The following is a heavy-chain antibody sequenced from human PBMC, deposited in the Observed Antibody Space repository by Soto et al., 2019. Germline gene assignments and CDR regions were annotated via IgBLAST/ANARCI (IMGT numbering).Heavy chain of an antibody. CDR3: ARTNYGDEVYYYVDV. Sequence: PSETLSLTCTVSGGSISSSSYYWGWIRRPPGKGLEWIGSIYYSGSTYYNPSLKSRVTISVDTSKNQFSLKLSSVTAADTAVYYCARTNYGDEVYYYVDVWGKGTTVTVSS. CDR2: IYYSGST. V-gene: IGHV4-39*01. J-gene: IGHJ6*03. D-gene: IGHD4-17*01. CDR1: GGSISSSSYY.